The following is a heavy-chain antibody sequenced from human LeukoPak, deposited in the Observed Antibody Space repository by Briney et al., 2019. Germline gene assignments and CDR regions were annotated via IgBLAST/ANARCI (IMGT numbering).Heavy chain of an antibody. D-gene: IGHD3-22*01. J-gene: IGHJ4*02. CDR2: IIPIFGTA. CDR3: ARAVGDSSGSTDY. CDR1: GGTFGSYA. Sequence: SVKVSCKASGGTFGSYAISWVRQAPGQGLEWMGGIIPIFGTANYAQKFQGRVTITTDESTSTAYMELSSLRSEDTAVYYCARAVGDSSGSTDYWGQGTLVTVSS. V-gene: IGHV1-69*05.